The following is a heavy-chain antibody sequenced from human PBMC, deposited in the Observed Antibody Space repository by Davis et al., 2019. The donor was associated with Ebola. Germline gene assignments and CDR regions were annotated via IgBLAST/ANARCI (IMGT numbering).Heavy chain of an antibody. V-gene: IGHV3-69-1*01. Sequence: GESLKISCAASGFTFSDYGMSWVRQAPGKGLEWVSGVTGSSDRYYADSVKGRFTISRDNAKNSLYLQMNSLRAEDTAVYYCARMLLWFGEPTSEYAYYYYGMDVWGQGTTVTVSS. CDR3: ARMLLWFGEPTSEYAYYYYGMDV. CDR2: VTGSSDR. CDR1: GFTFSDYG. D-gene: IGHD3-10*01. J-gene: IGHJ6*02.